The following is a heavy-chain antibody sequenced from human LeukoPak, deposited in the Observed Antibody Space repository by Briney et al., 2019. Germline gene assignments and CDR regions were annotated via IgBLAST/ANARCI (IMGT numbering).Heavy chain of an antibody. J-gene: IGHJ4*02. V-gene: IGHV1-8*01. CDR2: MNPNSGNT. D-gene: IGHD2-8*01. CDR1: GYTFTNYD. Sequence: ASVKVSCKASGYTFTNYDINWVRQATGQGLEWMGWMNPNSGNTGYPQKFQDRVTMTRDTSISTAYMELSSLRSEDTAVHYCARVYGPIDYWGQGTLVTVSS. CDR3: ARVYGPIDY.